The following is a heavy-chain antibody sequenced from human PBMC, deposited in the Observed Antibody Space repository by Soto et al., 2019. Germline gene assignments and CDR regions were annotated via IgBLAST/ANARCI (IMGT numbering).Heavy chain of an antibody. CDR3: ARGSICGGDCYSDYYYYGMDV. CDR2: IKQDGSEK. CDR1: GFTFSSYW. Sequence: PGGSLRLSCAASGFTFSSYWMSWVRQAPGKGLEWVANIKQDGSEKYNVDSVRGRFTISRDNAKNSLYLQMNSLRAEDTAVYYCARGSICGGDCYSDYYYYGMDVWGQGTTVTVSS. J-gene: IGHJ6*02. D-gene: IGHD2-21*02. V-gene: IGHV3-7*03.